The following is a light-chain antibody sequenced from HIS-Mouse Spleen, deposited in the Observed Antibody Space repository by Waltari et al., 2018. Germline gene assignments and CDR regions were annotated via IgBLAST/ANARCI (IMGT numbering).Light chain of an antibody. J-gene: IGLJ2*01. CDR3: YSTDSSGNHRV. CDR1: ALPKKY. V-gene: IGLV3-10*01. CDR2: EDS. Sequence: SYELTQPPSVSVSPGQPARITCSGDALPKKYAYCYQQKSGQAPVLVIYEDSKRHSGIPERFSGSSSGTMATLTISGAQVEDEADYYCYSTDSSGNHRVFGGGTKLTVL.